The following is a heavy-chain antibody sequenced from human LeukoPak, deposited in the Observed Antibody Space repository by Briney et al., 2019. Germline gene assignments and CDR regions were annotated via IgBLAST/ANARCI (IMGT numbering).Heavy chain of an antibody. J-gene: IGHJ4*02. CDR2: ISPTSSDT. D-gene: IGHD6-19*01. Sequence: GGSLRLSCTASGFIFSDFYMSWIRQAPGKGLEWLSYISPTSSDTNYADSVKGRFTISRDNSKNTLYLQMNSLRAEDTAVYYCARDRSSGWYVKYYFDYWGQGTLVTVSS. V-gene: IGHV3-11*06. CDR3: ARDRSSGWYVKYYFDY. CDR1: GFIFSDFY.